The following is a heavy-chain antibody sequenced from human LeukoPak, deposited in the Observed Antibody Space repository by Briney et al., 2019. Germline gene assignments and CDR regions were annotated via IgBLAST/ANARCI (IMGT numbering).Heavy chain of an antibody. V-gene: IGHV5-51*01. CDR2: IYPGGSDT. J-gene: IGHJ3*01. Sequence: GESLKIFCKGSGYTFTSFYIGWVRQMPGKGLEWMGIIYPGGSDTRFSPSVQGQVAISADKSISTAYLQWGSLKASDSAIYYCARLTGSWAFDVWGQGTVVTVSP. CDR3: ARLTGSWAFDV. CDR1: GYTFTSFY. D-gene: IGHD1-26*01.